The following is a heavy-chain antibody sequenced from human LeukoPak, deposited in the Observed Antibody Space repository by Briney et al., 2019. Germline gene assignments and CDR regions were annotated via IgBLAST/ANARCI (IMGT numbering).Heavy chain of an antibody. V-gene: IGHV3-30*18. D-gene: IGHD3/OR15-3a*01. CDR3: AKESTWTGTDTNYFDY. CDR1: GFAFRSQA. CDR2: ISNDGTNK. Sequence: GGSLRLSCAASGFAFRSQAMGWVRQAPGKGLEWVAVISNDGTNKYYADSVKGRFTFSRDNSKTTLYLQMNSLRTEDTAVYYCAKESTWTGTDTNYFDYWGQGTLVTVSS. J-gene: IGHJ4*02.